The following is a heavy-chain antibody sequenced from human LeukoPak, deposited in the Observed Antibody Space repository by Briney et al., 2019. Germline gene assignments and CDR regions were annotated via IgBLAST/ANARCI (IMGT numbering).Heavy chain of an antibody. Sequence: GGSLRLSCIPSGSTSSSDWMSWVRQAPGKGLEWVADIKPDGSEGYYVDSVKGRFTISRDNAKNSLYLQMNSLRAEDTAVYSCARDSKLRSGGLFDPWGQGTLVTVSS. CDR1: GSTSSSDW. V-gene: IGHV3-7*01. CDR2: IKPDGSEG. J-gene: IGHJ5*02. CDR3: ARDSKLRSGGLFDP. D-gene: IGHD2-15*01.